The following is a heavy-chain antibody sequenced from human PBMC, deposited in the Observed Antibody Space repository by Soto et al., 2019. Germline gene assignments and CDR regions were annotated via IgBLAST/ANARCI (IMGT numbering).Heavy chain of an antibody. CDR2: IYYSGST. D-gene: IGHD6-25*01. Sequence: TSEILSVACTVAGGCISRYWSSWIRQPPGKGLEWIGYIYYSGSTNYNPSLKSRVTISVDTSKNQFSLKLSSVTAADTAVYYCARGSDTYYYYGMDVWGQGTTVTVSS. V-gene: IGHV4-59*01. CDR3: ARGSDTYYYYGMDV. CDR1: GGCISRYW. J-gene: IGHJ6*02.